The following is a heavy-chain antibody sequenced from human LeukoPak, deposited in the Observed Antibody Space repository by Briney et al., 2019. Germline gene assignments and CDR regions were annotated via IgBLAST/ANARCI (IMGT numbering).Heavy chain of an antibody. V-gene: IGHV3-23*01. CDR2: ISGSGDNT. J-gene: IGHJ4*02. Sequence: HTGGCLRLACAAAGFSFSSYAMGWVRQAPGRGLEWVSSISGSGDNTYYAESVKDRFTISRDNSKNTLFLQMNSLRAEDTAVFYCAKRSGYTTGWFFDFWGQGTLVTVSS. CDR3: AKRSGYTTGWFFDF. CDR1: GFSFSSYA. D-gene: IGHD6-19*01.